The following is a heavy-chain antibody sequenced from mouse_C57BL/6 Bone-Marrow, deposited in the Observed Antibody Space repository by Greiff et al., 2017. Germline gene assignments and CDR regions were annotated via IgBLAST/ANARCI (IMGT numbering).Heavy chain of an antibody. J-gene: IGHJ4*01. D-gene: IGHD3-2*02. V-gene: IGHV1-52*01. CDR2: IDPSDSET. Sequence: VQLQQPGAELVRPGSSVKLSCKASGYTFTSYWMHWVKQRPIQGLEWIGNIDPSDSETHYNQKFKDKATLTVDKSSSTAYMQLSSLTSEDSAVYYCAVDSSGYVGSYAMDYWGQGTSVTVSS. CDR1: GYTFTSYW. CDR3: AVDSSGYVGSYAMDY.